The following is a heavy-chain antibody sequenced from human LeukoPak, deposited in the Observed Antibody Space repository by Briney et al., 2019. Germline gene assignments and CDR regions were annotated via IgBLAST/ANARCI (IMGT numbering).Heavy chain of an antibody. CDR1: GYTLTELS. J-gene: IGHJ4*02. Sequence: GASVKVSCKVSGYTLTELSMHWVRQAPGKGLEWMGGFDPEDGETIYAQKFQGRVTMTEDASTDTAYMELSSLRSEDTAVYYCATDNPGIAVAAPDYWGQGTLVTVSS. D-gene: IGHD6-19*01. V-gene: IGHV1-24*01. CDR2: FDPEDGET. CDR3: ATDNPGIAVAAPDY.